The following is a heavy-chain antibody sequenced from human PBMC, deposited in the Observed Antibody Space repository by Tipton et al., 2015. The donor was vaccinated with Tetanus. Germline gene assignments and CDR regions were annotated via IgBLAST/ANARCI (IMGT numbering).Heavy chain of an antibody. CDR2: IYYTGNT. V-gene: IGHV4-31*03. CDR1: GGSINSGGYY. Sequence: TLSLTCTVSGGSINSGGYYWSWLRQHPGKGLEWIGYIYYTGNTYYNPSLKSRVTISVDTSNNQFTLRLISVTAADTAVYYCARGGDTYFGSSCFYDWGGQGTRVTVSS. CDR3: ARGGDTYFGSSCFYDW. D-gene: IGHD3-22*01. J-gene: IGHJ4*02.